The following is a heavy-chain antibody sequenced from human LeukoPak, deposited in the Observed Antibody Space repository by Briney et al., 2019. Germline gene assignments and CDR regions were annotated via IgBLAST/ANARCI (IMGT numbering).Heavy chain of an antibody. CDR3: ARDPGRREKAFDI. V-gene: IGHV3-21*01. D-gene: IGHD1-14*01. Sequence: GGSLRLSCAASGFTFSTYTMNWVRQAPGKGLEWLSSINSSSTYIYSADSVKGRFTIPRDNAKNSLYLQMNSLRAEDTAVYYCARDPGRREKAFDIWGQGTMVTVSS. J-gene: IGHJ3*02. CDR2: INSSSTYI. CDR1: GFTFSTYT.